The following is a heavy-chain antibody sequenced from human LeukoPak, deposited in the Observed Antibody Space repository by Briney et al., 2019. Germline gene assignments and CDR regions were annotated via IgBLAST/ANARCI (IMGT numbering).Heavy chain of an antibody. D-gene: IGHD4-17*01. V-gene: IGHV3-33*01. J-gene: IGHJ4*02. CDR3: ASQYGDLDYFDY. Sequence: PGGSLRLSCAASGFTFSSYGMHWVRQAPGKGLEWVAVTWYDGSNKYYADSVKGRFTISRDNSKNTLYLQMNSLRAEDTAVYYCASQYGDLDYFDYWGQGTLVTVSS. CDR2: TWYDGSNK. CDR1: GFTFSSYG.